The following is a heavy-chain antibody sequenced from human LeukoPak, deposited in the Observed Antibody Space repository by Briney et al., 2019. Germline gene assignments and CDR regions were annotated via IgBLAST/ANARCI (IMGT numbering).Heavy chain of an antibody. CDR3: ARDKSRVAVAGLGGY. V-gene: IGHV1-18*03. CDR1: SYTFSNYV. CDR2: ISAYNPDS. Sequence: ASVKVSFKASSYTFSNYVLSCVRQAPAQGLELVGLISAYNPDSNYAQKLQGRVTMTTNTSTSTAYMEMRSRISVDIAVYYCARDKSRVAVAGLGGYWGQGTLVTVSS. D-gene: IGHD6-19*01. J-gene: IGHJ4*02.